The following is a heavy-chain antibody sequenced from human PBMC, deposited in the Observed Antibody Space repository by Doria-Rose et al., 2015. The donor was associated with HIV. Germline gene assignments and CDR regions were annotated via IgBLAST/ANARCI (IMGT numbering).Heavy chain of an antibody. D-gene: IGHD6-13*01. CDR2: IFSDDER. V-gene: IGHV2-26*01. CDR3: ARIKSSRWYHKYYFDF. CDR1: GVSLSSPGMG. J-gene: IGHJ4*02. Sequence: SGPVLVKPTETLTLTCTVSGVSLSSPGMGVSWIRQPPGKALEWLANIFSDDERSYKTSLKSRLTSFRGTSKSQAVLTMTDMDPVDTATYYCARIKSSRWYHKYYFDFWGQGTLVIVSA.